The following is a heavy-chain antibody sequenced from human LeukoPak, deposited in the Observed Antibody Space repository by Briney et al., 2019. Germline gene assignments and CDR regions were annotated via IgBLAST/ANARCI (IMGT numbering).Heavy chain of an antibody. CDR3: AKEKYRGYSYGSGDY. Sequence: GGSLRLSCAASGFTCSSYGMHWVRQAPGKGLEWVAVISFDGRNKYFADSVKGRFTISRDNSKNTLYLQMNSLRAEDTAVYYCAKEKYRGYSYGSGDYWGQGTLVTVSS. D-gene: IGHD5-18*01. V-gene: IGHV3-30*18. CDR1: GFTCSSYG. J-gene: IGHJ4*02. CDR2: ISFDGRNK.